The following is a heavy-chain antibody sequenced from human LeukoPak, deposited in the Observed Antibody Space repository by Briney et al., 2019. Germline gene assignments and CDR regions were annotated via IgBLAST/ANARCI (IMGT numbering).Heavy chain of an antibody. D-gene: IGHD3-22*01. J-gene: IGHJ4*02. V-gene: IGHV4-34*01. CDR2: INHSGST. CDR3: ARDLYYYDSSGYYATLGY. CDR1: GGSFSGYY. Sequence: SETLSLTCAVYGGSFSGYYWSWIRQPPGKGLKWIGEINHSGSTNYNPSLKSRVTISVDTSKNQFSLKLSSVTAADTAVYYCARDLYYYDSSGYYATLGYWGQGTLVTVSS.